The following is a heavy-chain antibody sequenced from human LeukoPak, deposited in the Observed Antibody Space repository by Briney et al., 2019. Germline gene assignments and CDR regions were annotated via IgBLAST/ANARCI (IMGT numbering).Heavy chain of an antibody. D-gene: IGHD6-13*01. Sequence: GGSLRLSRAASGFTFSSYSMNWVRQAPGKGLEWVSSISSSSSYIYYADSVKGRFTISRDNAKNSLYLQMNSLRAEDTAVYYCARNSMQLVLNYFDYWGQGTLVTVSS. CDR1: GFTFSSYS. CDR2: ISSSSSYI. V-gene: IGHV3-21*01. CDR3: ARNSMQLVLNYFDY. J-gene: IGHJ4*02.